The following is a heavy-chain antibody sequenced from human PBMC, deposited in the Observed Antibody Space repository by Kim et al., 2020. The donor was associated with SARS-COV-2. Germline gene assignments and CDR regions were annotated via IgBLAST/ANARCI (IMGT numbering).Heavy chain of an antibody. CDR3: AKALGSGAFLLGDY. CDR2: TSNDETSK. Sequence: GGSLRLSCAASGFTFSNYAMHWVRQAPGKGLEWVSFTSNDETSKYYGDSVKGRFYISRDNSKNTLYLQMDSLTTEDTAVYYCAKALGSGAFLLGDYWGQGVLVSVSS. D-gene: IGHD3-3*01. J-gene: IGHJ4*02. CDR1: GFTFSNYA. V-gene: IGHV3-30*18.